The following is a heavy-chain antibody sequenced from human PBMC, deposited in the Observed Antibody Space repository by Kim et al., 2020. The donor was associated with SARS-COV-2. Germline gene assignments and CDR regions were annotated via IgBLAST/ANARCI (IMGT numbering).Heavy chain of an antibody. CDR1: GGSFSGYY. V-gene: IGHV4-34*01. CDR3: ARGRSGYYHYFDY. Sequence: SETLSLTCAVYGGSFSGYYWSWIRQPPGKGLEWIGEINHSGSTNYNPSLKSRVTISVDTSKNQFSLKLSSVTAADTAVYYCARGRSGYYHYFDYWGQGTL. CDR2: INHSGST. J-gene: IGHJ4*02. D-gene: IGHD3-22*01.